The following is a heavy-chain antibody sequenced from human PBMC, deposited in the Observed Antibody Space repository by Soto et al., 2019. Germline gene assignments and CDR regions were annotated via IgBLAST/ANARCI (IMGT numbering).Heavy chain of an antibody. CDR3: ASDYAVADTYYFGMAV. V-gene: IGHV3-48*03. Sequence: PGGSLRLSCAASGFTFSGYEMNWVRQTPGKGLEWVSHISSRSSTIYYADSVKGRFTISRDDAKNSLYLQLHSLRSEDTAVYYCASDYAVADTYYFGMAVWGQGTTVTVSS. CDR2: ISSRSSTI. D-gene: IGHD6-19*01. CDR1: GFTFSGYE. J-gene: IGHJ6*02.